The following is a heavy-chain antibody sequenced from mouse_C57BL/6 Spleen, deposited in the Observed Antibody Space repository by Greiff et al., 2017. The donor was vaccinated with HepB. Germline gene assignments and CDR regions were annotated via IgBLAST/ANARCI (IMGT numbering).Heavy chain of an antibody. D-gene: IGHD2-4*01. J-gene: IGHJ3*01. CDR2: IYPRDGST. V-gene: IGHV1-85*01. Sequence: VKLQESGPELVKPGASVKLSCKASGYTFTSYDINWVKQRPGQGLEWIGWIYPRDGSTKYNEKFKGKATLTVDTSSSTAYMELHSLTSEDSAVYFCARVYDYDLAWFAYWGQGTLVTVSA. CDR3: ARVYDYDLAWFAY. CDR1: GYTFTSYD.